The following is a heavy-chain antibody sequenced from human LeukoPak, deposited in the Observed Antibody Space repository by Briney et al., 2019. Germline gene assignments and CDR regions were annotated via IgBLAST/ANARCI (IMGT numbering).Heavy chain of an antibody. J-gene: IGHJ5*02. CDR2: ISPYNGNT. CDR1: GYTFTSYG. Sequence: ASVKVSCKASGYTFTSYGISWVRQAPGQGLEWMGWISPYNGNTNYAQKLQGRVTMTTDTSTSTAYMELRSLRSDDTAVYFCARDYYGSGSLNWFDPWGQGTLVTVSS. D-gene: IGHD3-10*01. V-gene: IGHV1-18*04. CDR3: ARDYYGSGSLNWFDP.